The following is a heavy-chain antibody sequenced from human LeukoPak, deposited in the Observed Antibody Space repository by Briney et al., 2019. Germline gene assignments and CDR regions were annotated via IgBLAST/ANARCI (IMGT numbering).Heavy chain of an antibody. Sequence: ASVKVSCKASGYTFTSYGISWVRQAPGQGLEWMGWIRAYNGNTNYAQELQGRVTMTTDTSTSTAYMELRSLRSDDTAVYYCARLGYCSGGSCAYYYYGMDVWGQGTTVTVSS. CDR3: ARLGYCSGGSCAYYYYGMDV. CDR1: GYTFTSYG. J-gene: IGHJ6*02. D-gene: IGHD2-15*01. V-gene: IGHV1-18*01. CDR2: IRAYNGNT.